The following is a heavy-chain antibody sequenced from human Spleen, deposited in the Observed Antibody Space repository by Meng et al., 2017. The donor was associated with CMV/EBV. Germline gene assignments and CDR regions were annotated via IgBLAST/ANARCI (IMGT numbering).Heavy chain of an antibody. Sequence: SETLSLTCAVYGGSFSGYHWSWIRQPPGKGLEWIGEINHSGSTNYNPSLKSRVTISVDTSKNQFSLKLSSVTAADTAVYYCARGLSPLRKLLHGRAFDIWGQGTMVTVS. CDR1: GGSFSGYH. CDR3: ARGLSPLRKLLHGRAFDI. D-gene: IGHD1-1*01. CDR2: INHSGST. V-gene: IGHV4-34*01. J-gene: IGHJ3*02.